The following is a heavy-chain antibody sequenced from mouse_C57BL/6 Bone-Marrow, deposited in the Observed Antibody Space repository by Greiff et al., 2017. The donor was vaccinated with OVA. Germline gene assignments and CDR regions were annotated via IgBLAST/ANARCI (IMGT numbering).Heavy chain of an antibody. Sequence: QVQLQQSGAELARPGASVKLPCKASGYTFTSYGISWVKQRTGQGLEWIGEIYPRSGNTYYNEKFKGKATLTADKSSSTAYMALRSLTAEDSSVYFCATHMDYWGQGTSVTVSS. CDR1: GYTFTSYG. V-gene: IGHV1-81*01. CDR2: IYPRSGNT. J-gene: IGHJ4*01. CDR3: ATHMDY.